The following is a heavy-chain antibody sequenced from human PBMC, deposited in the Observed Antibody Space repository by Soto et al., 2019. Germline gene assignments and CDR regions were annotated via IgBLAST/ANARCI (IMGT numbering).Heavy chain of an antibody. V-gene: IGHV3-30-3*01. CDR2: ISYDGSNK. CDR3: AREVWWLRSNWFDP. Sequence: PGGSLRLSCAASGFTFSSYAMHWVRQAPGKGLEWVAVISYDGSNKYYADSVKGRFTISRDNSKNTLYLQMNSLRAEDTAVYYCAREVWWLRSNWFDPWGQGTLVTVSS. CDR1: GFTFSSYA. J-gene: IGHJ5*02. D-gene: IGHD5-12*01.